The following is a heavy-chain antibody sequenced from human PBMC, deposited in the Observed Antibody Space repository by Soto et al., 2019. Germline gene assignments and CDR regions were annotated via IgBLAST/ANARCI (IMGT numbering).Heavy chain of an antibody. CDR2: IFHNGNT. V-gene: IGHV4-4*02. CDR1: GGSISSSNW. Sequence: QVQLQESGPGLVKPSGTLSLTCAVSGGSISSSNWWSWVRQPPGKGLEWIGEIFHNGNTYSNPSLTGRVTMSVDQSKNQFSLNLNSLTAAAPAVYYCASRTYAMDVWGQGTTVTVSS. CDR3: ASRTYAMDV. J-gene: IGHJ6*02.